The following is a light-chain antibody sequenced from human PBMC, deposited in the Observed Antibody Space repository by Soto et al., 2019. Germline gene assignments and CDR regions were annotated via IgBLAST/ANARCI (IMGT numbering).Light chain of an antibody. J-gene: IGLJ2*01. Sequence: QSVLTQPPSVSGSPGQRVTISCTGSSTNIGAGYDVPWYQQLPGTVPKLLIYGDSNRPSGVPDRFSGSKSGTSASLAITGLQAEDEDDDYCHSYYSSLSASVFGGGTKLTVL. V-gene: IGLV1-40*01. CDR3: HSYYSSLSASV. CDR2: GDS. CDR1: STNIGAGYD.